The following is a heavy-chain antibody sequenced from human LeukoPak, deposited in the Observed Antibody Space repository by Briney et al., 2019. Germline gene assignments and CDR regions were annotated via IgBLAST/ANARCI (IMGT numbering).Heavy chain of an antibody. V-gene: IGHV3-66*01. CDR3: ARVPPGSAQFDY. Sequence: GGSLRLSCAASGFTVSNNYMSWVRQAPGKGLEWVSVIYSGGSTYYADSVKGRFTISRDNSKNTLYLQMNSLRAEDTAVYYCARVPPGSAQFDYWGQGTLVTVSS. D-gene: IGHD3-10*01. CDR1: GFTVSNNY. CDR2: IYSGGST. J-gene: IGHJ4*02.